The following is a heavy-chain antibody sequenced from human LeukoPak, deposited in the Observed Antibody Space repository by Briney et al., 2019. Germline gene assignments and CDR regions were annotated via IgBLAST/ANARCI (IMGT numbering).Heavy chain of an antibody. D-gene: IGHD6-13*01. CDR2: IYDGGRT. J-gene: IGHJ4*02. V-gene: IGHV3-53*01. Sequence: GGSLRLSCAASGFTVSNNYMSWVRQAPGKGLEWVSIIYDGGRTYYADSVRGRFTISRDNSKNMLYLQMSSLRAEDTAVYYCARDGAAAAAYFDYWGQGTLVTVSS. CDR3: ARDGAAAAAYFDY. CDR1: GFTVSNNY.